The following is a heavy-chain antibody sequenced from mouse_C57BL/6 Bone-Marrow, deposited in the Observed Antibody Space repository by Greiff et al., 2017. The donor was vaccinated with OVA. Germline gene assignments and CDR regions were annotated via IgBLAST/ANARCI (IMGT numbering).Heavy chain of an antibody. D-gene: IGHD2-12*01. CDR1: GYTFTDYY. V-gene: IGHV1-19*01. CDR2: INPYNGGT. Sequence: EVQLVESGPVLVKPGASVKMSCKASGYTFTDYYMNWVKQSHGKSLEWIGVINPYNGGTSYNQKFKGKATLTVDKSSSTAYMELNSLTSEDSAVYYCASLLYQFWFAYWGQGTLVTVSA. J-gene: IGHJ3*01. CDR3: ASLLYQFWFAY.